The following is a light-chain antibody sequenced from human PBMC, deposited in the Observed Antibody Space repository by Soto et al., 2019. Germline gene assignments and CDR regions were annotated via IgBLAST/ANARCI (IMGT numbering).Light chain of an antibody. V-gene: IGLV1-44*01. Sequence: LTQPPSASGTPGQKVAISCSGGSSNIGSNTVNWYQQVPGTAPKLLIYDNNQRPSRVPDRFSGSKSGTSASLAISGLQSDDEADYFCAAWDDSLNGYVFGTGTKVTVL. CDR3: AAWDDSLNGYV. CDR2: DNN. J-gene: IGLJ1*01. CDR1: SSNIGSNT.